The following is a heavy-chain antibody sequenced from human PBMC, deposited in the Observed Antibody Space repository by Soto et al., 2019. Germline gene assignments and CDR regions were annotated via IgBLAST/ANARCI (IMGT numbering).Heavy chain of an antibody. J-gene: IGHJ6*03. CDR3: TVSGLNYYYYYYMYV. CDR1: GYTFSRYA. CDR2: ISVYNGNT. Sequence: QVQLVQSGAEVKKPGASVKVSCKASGYTFSRYAISWVRQAPGQGLEWMGWISVYNGNTNYAQKFQGRVTMTTDTSTRTAYMELRSLRSDDTAVYYCTVSGLNYYYYYYMYVWGKGTTVTVSS. D-gene: IGHD3-3*02. V-gene: IGHV1-18*01.